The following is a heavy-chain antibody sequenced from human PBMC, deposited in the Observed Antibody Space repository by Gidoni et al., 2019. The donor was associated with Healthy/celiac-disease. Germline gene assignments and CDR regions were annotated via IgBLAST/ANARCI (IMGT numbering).Heavy chain of an antibody. D-gene: IGHD2-21*02. CDR2: IDPSDSYT. J-gene: IGHJ4*02. Sequence: EVQLVQSGAEVKKTGESMRISCKGSGYSFTSYGSSWVRQMPGKGLEWMGRIDPSDSYTNYSPSYQGHVTISADKSISPAYLQWSSLKASDTAMYYCARHHPYLSGDDYWGQGTLVTVSS. V-gene: IGHV5-10-1*03. CDR3: ARHHPYLSGDDY. CDR1: GYSFTSYG.